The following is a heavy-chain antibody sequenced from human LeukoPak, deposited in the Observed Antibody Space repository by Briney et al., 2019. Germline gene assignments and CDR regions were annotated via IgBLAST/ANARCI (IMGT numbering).Heavy chain of an antibody. Sequence: GGSLRLSCVASGFIFSSYSMNWVRQAPGKGLEWVSFIDSSRRTIFYADSVKGRFTISRDTAKNSLYLQINSLRDEDTAVYYCARASSGYGSYYYFYGMDVWGQGTTVTVSS. V-gene: IGHV3-48*02. D-gene: IGHD3-22*01. CDR2: IDSSRRTI. CDR1: GFIFSSYS. J-gene: IGHJ6*02. CDR3: ARASSGYGSYYYFYGMDV.